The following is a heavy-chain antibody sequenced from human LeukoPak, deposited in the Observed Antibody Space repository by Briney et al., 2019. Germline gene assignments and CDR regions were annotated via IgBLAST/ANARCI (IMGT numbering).Heavy chain of an antibody. CDR3: ARSRSCSSTSCYDVNWFDR. CDR2: IYTSGST. J-gene: IGHJ5*02. Sequence: SETLSLTCTVSGGSISSYYWSWIRQPAGKGLEWIGRIYTSGSTNYNPSLKSRVTMSVDTSKNQFSLKLSSVTAADTAVYYCARSRSCSSTSCYDVNWFDRWGQGTLVTVSS. V-gene: IGHV4-4*07. D-gene: IGHD2-2*01. CDR1: GGSISSYY.